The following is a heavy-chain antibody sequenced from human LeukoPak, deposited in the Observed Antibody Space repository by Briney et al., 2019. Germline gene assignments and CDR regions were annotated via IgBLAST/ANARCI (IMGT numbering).Heavy chain of an antibody. CDR1: GGSISSSSYY. Sequence: PSETLSLTCTVSGGSISSSSYYWGWIRQPPGKGLEWIGSIYYTRSTYYNPSLKSRVTISVDTSKNQFSLKLTSVTAADTAVYYCARGLTMIVVVIHDWYFDLWGRGTLVTVSS. CDR2: IYYTRST. CDR3: ARGLTMIVVVIHDWYFDL. J-gene: IGHJ2*01. D-gene: IGHD3-22*01. V-gene: IGHV4-39*01.